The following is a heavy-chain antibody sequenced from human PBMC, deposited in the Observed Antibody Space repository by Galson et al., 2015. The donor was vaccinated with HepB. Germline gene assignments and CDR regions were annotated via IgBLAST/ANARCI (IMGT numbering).Heavy chain of an antibody. CDR3: ARQKGKVLQLWVWGPRRRDWFVP. V-gene: IGHV5-10-1*01. D-gene: IGHD3-3*01. Sequence: QSGAEVKKPGESLRISCKGSGYSFSSYWIGWVRQMPGKGLEWMGRIDPSDSHTNYSPSFQGHVTISVDMSISTAYLQWSSLKTSDTAMYYCARQKGKVLQLWVWGPRRRDWFVPWGQGTLVTVSS. J-gene: IGHJ5*02. CDR1: GYSFSSYW. CDR2: IDPSDSHT.